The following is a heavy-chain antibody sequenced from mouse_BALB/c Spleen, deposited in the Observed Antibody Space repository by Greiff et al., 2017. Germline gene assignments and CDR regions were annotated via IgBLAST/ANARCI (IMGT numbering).Heavy chain of an antibody. CDR3: ARVLLNAMDY. Sequence: EVQVVESGGGLVKPGGSLKLSCAASGFTFSSYAMSWVRQTPEKRLEWVASISSGGSTYYPDSVKGRFTISRDNARNILYLQMSSLRSEDTAMYYCARVLLNAMDYWGQGTSVTVSS. V-gene: IGHV5-6-5*01. D-gene: IGHD1-1*01. CDR1: GFTFSSYA. J-gene: IGHJ4*01. CDR2: ISSGGST.